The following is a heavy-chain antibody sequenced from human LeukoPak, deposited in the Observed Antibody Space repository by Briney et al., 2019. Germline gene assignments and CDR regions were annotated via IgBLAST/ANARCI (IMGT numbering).Heavy chain of an antibody. CDR2: IKPDGSET. V-gene: IGHV3-7*02. D-gene: IGHD6-19*01. J-gene: IGHJ4*02. CDR3: ASGTGWLIES. CDR1: GLTFSKSW. Sequence: GGSLRLSCAASGLTFSKSWMNWVRQAPGKGLEWIAIIKPDGSETIYVDSVRGRFTISRDNAMNSLHLQMSSLKVEDTAVYFCASGTGWLIESWGQGTQVIVSS.